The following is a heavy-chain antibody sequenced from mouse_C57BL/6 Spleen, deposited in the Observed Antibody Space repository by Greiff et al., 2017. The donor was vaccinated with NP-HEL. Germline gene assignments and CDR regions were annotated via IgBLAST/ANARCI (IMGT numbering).Heavy chain of an antibody. CDR2: INPSNGGT. D-gene: IGHD1-1*01. J-gene: IGHJ4*01. Sequence: VQLQQSGTELVKPGASVKLSCKASGYTFTSYWMHWVKQRPGQGLEWIGNINPSNGGTNYNEKFKSKATLTVDKSSSTAYMQLSSLTSEDSAVYYCARGGYGSSSHYYAMDYWGQGTSVTVSS. CDR1: GYTFTSYW. CDR3: ARGGYGSSSHYYAMDY. V-gene: IGHV1-53*01.